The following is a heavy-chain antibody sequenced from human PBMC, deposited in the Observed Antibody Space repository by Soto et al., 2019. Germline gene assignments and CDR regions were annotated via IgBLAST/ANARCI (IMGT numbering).Heavy chain of an antibody. CDR1: GFTFSTYA. D-gene: IGHD3-22*01. Sequence: HPGGSLRLSCAASGFTFSTYAMHWVRQAPGKGLEWVAVISYDESDKLYADSVKGRFTISKDNSKNTLYLQMNSLRVEDTAVYYCVKSQFSDSGGYPLASWGQGTLVTVSS. CDR2: ISYDESDK. J-gene: IGHJ4*02. CDR3: VKSQFSDSGGYPLAS. V-gene: IGHV3-30*18.